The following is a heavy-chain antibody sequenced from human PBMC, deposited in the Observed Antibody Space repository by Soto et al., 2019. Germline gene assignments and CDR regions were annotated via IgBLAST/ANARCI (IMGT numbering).Heavy chain of an antibody. V-gene: IGHV1-8*01. CDR2: MNPNSGNT. CDR1: GYTFTSYD. Sequence: GASVKVSCKASGYTFTSYDINWVRQATGQGLEWMGWMNPNSGNTGYAQRFQGRVTMTRNTSITTAYMELSSLRPEDTAVYYCARGKTISGTVMGYWGQGTQVTVPQ. D-gene: IGHD3-3*01. CDR3: ARGKTISGTVMGY. J-gene: IGHJ4*02.